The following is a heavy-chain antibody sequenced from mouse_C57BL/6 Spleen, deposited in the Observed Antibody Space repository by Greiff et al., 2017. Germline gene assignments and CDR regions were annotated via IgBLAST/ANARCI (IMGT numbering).Heavy chain of an antibody. CDR3: ARPYYYGSSPYWYFDV. CDR2: INPNNGGT. Sequence: VQLQQSGPELVKPGASVKMSCKASGYTFTDYNMHWVKQSHGKSLEWIGYINPNNGGTSYNQKFKGKATLTVNKSSSTAYMELRSLTSEDSAVYYCARPYYYGSSPYWYFDVWGTGTTVTVSS. V-gene: IGHV1-22*01. J-gene: IGHJ1*03. D-gene: IGHD1-1*01. CDR1: GYTFTDYN.